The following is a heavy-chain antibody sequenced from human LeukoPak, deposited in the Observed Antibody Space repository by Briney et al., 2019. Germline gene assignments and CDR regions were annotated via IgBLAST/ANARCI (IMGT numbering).Heavy chain of an antibody. CDR2: IYYSGST. D-gene: IGHD3-22*01. CDR3: ARVAALGVVVITNDAFDI. CDR1: GGSISSYY. J-gene: IGHJ3*02. V-gene: IGHV4-59*01. Sequence: KPSETLSLTCTVSGGSISSYYWSWIRQPPGKGLEWIGYIYYSGSTNYNPSLKSRVTISVDTSKNQFSLKLSSVTAADTAVYYCARVAALGVVVITNDAFDIWGQGTMVTVSS.